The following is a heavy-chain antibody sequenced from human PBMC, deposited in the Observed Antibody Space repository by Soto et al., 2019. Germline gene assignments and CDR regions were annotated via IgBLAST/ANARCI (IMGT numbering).Heavy chain of an antibody. J-gene: IGHJ6*02. Sequence: EVQLVESGGGLVQPGGSLRLSCAASGFTFSDHYMDWVRQAPGKGLEWVGRTRNKANSYTTEYAASVKGRFTISGDDSKNSLYLQMSSLKTEDTAVYYCAREPDHDSDSYYYGMDVWGQGTTVTVSS. D-gene: IGHD1-1*01. CDR3: AREPDHDSDSYYYGMDV. CDR2: TRNKANSYTT. CDR1: GFTFSDHY. V-gene: IGHV3-72*01.